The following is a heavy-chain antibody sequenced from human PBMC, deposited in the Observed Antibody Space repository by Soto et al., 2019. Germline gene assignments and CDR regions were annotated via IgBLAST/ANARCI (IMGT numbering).Heavy chain of an antibody. CDR3: ARLIHCKTTSCYFDY. CDR1: GFSISSSSYY. CDR2: VYYSGTT. Sequence: SEALSLTCTVSGFSISSSSYYWAWVRQPPGKGLEWIGSVYYSGTTYYNPSLKSRVTISEDTSKNQFSLRLSSVTAADTAVFYRARLIHCKTTSCYFDYWGPGTLVTVS. V-gene: IGHV4-39*01. J-gene: IGHJ4*02. D-gene: IGHD2-2*01.